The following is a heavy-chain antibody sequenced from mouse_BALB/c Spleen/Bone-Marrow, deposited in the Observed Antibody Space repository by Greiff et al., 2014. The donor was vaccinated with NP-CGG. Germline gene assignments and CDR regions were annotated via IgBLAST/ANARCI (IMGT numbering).Heavy chain of an antibody. CDR1: GYSSTGYY. V-gene: IGHV1-37*01. CDR2: INPYNGAT. Sequence: QLQQPGPELVKPGASVKISCKASGYSSTGYYIHWVKQSHVKSLEWIGRINPYNGATDYNQNFKDKATLTVDKSSSTAYMELHSLTSEDSAVYYCTKNDRYDGALDYWGQGTSVTVSS. J-gene: IGHJ4*01. D-gene: IGHD2-14*01. CDR3: TKNDRYDGALDY.